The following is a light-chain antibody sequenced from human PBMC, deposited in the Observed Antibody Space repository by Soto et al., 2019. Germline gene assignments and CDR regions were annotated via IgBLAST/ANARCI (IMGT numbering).Light chain of an antibody. V-gene: IGKV3D-20*01. Sequence: EIVLTKSPAPLYLSPGEIDTLSYGATQSVSSSYLAWYQQKPGLAPRPLIYDASSRATGIPDRFSGSGSGTGLTLAISRREPEDFGVYYCQQYGILPYTFGQGTKLEIQ. CDR2: DAS. J-gene: IGKJ2*01. CDR1: QSVSSSY. CDR3: QQYGILPYT.